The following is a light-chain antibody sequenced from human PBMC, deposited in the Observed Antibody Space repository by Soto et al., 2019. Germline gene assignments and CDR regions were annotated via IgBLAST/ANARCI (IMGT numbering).Light chain of an antibody. CDR2: DAS. CDR3: QQYNSYST. J-gene: IGKJ1*01. Sequence: DIQMTQSPSTLSASVGDRVTITCRASQSISSWLAWYQQKPGKAPKLLIYDASSLESGVPSRFSGSGSGTEFPLNISSLQPDDFATYYCQQYNSYSTCGQGTKVEIK. V-gene: IGKV1-5*01. CDR1: QSISSW.